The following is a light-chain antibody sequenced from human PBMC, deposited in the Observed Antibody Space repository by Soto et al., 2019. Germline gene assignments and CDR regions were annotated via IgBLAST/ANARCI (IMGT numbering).Light chain of an antibody. CDR3: ATSDDSVSAWV. CDR1: SSNIGSNS. CDR2: GND. Sequence: QSVLTQPPSASGAPGQRITLSCSGTSSNIGSNSVNWYHQLPGTAPKLLMYGNDQRPSGVPARFSGSKSDTSASLAISGLPSEDEADYYCATSDDSVSAWVFGGGTKLTVL. J-gene: IGLJ3*02. V-gene: IGLV1-44*01.